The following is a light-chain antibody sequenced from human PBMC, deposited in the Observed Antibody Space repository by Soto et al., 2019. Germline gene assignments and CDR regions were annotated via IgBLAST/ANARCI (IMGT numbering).Light chain of an antibody. Sequence: EIVMTQSPATLSVSPGERAILSCRASQSVHNNLAWYQPKPGQAPSLLIYHASTRASGIPARFTGSVSGTELTLTMSSLQSDNFGVYYCQQYTNWPITFGRGTKVEIK. CDR3: QQYTNWPIT. CDR1: QSVHNN. V-gene: IGKV3-15*01. J-gene: IGKJ4*01. CDR2: HAS.